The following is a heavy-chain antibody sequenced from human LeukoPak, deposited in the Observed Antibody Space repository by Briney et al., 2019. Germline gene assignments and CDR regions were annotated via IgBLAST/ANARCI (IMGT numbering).Heavy chain of an antibody. V-gene: IGHV3-30*03. CDR3: ARDRINMMVMGHDSGLDF. CDR2: VSYDGGQK. D-gene: IGHD3-22*01. CDR1: GFSLSEYG. Sequence: GRSLRLSCVGSGFSLSEYGIHWIRQAPGKGLEWVAVVSYDGGQKYYADSVKGRSTISRDTSSDTVSLEMNSLRVEDTAVYYCARDRINMMVMGHDSGLDFWGQGTLVTVSS. J-gene: IGHJ4*02.